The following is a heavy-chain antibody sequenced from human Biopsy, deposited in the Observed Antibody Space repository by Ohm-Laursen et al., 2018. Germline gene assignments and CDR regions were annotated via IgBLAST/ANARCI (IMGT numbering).Heavy chain of an antibody. Sequence: ASVKVSCKASGCTFINYAISWVRQAPGQGLEWMGGIIPMFGTANYAELFQGRVTITADESTSTSYMELSSLTSEDTAIYYCARGPHSGSHSCFDYWGRGTLVTVSS. V-gene: IGHV1-69*13. CDR3: ARGPHSGSHSCFDY. CDR1: GCTFINYA. D-gene: IGHD1-26*01. J-gene: IGHJ4*02. CDR2: IIPMFGTA.